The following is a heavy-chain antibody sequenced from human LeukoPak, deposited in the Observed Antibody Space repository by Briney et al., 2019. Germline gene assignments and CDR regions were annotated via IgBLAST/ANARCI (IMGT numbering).Heavy chain of an antibody. CDR2: ISGSGGST. D-gene: IGHD3-3*01. V-gene: IGHV3-23*01. Sequence: GGSLRLSCAASGFTFSSYGMSWVRQAPGKGLEWVSAISGSGGSTYYADSVKGRFTMSRDNAKNSLYLQVNSLRAEDTAVYYCARGPRLGVVERDAFDIWGQGTMVTVSS. CDR1: GFTFSSYG. CDR3: ARGPRLGVVERDAFDI. J-gene: IGHJ3*02.